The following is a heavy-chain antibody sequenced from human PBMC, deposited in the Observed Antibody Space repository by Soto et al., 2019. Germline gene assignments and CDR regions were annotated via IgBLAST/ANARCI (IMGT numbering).Heavy chain of an antibody. CDR3: AKSDCSGGSCYFPFDC. Sequence: PGGSLRLSCAASGFTFSSYGMSWVRQAPGKGLEWVSSISGSGGRTYYADSVKGRFTISRDNSKNTLYLQTDSLRAEDTAFYYCAKSDCSGGSCYFPFDCWGQGTLVTVSS. V-gene: IGHV3-23*01. CDR2: ISGSGGRT. CDR1: GFTFSSYG. D-gene: IGHD2-15*01. J-gene: IGHJ4*02.